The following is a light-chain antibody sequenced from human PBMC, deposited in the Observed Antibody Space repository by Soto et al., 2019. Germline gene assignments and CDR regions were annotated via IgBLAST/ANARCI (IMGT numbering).Light chain of an antibody. CDR3: LKDQAYLWT. J-gene: IGKJ1*01. CDR1: QGIRYN. Sequence: DIQMTQSPSSLSASVGARVTITCRASQGIRYNLGWYQQRPGKAPERLIYDTFTLASGDPSRFSGSGSGKEFTLTIDSLQPEDVATYSCLKDQAYLWTFGQGTKVELK. V-gene: IGKV1-17*01. CDR2: DTF.